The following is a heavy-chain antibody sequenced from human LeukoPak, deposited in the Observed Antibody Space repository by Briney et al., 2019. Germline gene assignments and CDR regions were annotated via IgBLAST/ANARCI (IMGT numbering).Heavy chain of an antibody. V-gene: IGHV1-18*01. D-gene: IGHD4-11*01. CDR3: ARSHFFDYSNYYYYYMDV. CDR2: ISAYNGNT. Sequence: ASVKVSCKASGYTFTSYGISWVRQAPGQRLEWMGWISAYNGNTNYAQKLQGRVTMTTDTSTSTAYMELRSLRSDDTAVYYCARSHFFDYSNYYYYYMDVWGKGTTVTVSS. CDR1: GYTFTSYG. J-gene: IGHJ6*03.